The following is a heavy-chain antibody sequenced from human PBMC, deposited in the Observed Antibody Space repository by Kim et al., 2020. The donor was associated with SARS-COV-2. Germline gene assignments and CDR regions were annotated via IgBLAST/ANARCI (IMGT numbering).Heavy chain of an antibody. CDR2: IYYTGST. V-gene: IGHV4-39*01. CDR3: ARLPRNYNWDEQTSGFDY. CDR1: GGSINSINYY. Sequence: SETLSLTCYVSGGSINSINYYWGWIRQPPGKGLEWIGNIYYTGSTYYNLSLKGRVTISVDKSRNQFSMSLSSVTAADTAMYFCARLPRNYNWDEQTSGFDYWGQGTLVTVSS. J-gene: IGHJ4*02. D-gene: IGHD1-20*01.